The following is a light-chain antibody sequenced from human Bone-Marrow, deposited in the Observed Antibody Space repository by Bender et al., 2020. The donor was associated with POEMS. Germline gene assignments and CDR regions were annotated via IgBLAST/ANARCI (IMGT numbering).Light chain of an antibody. CDR1: SDDY. CDR2: DVS. CDR3: ASYTGRDSWL. V-gene: IGLV2-8*01. Sequence: QSALTQPPSASGFLGQSVTLSCTGISDDYVSWYQQFPGQAPKLLIFDVSKRPSGVPARYSGSKSGNTASLTVSGLQPDDEAAYYCASYTGRDSWLFGGGTKLTVL. J-gene: IGLJ3*02.